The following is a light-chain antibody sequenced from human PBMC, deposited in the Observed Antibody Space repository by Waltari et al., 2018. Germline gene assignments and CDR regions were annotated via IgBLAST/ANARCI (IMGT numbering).Light chain of an antibody. CDR3: AAWDDSLIGRV. CDR1: SSNIGAHP. V-gene: IGLV1-44*01. Sequence: QSVLTQPPSTSGTPGQTVPISCSGSSSNIGAHPVTWYQQFPGTAPKVLGFANYHRPSGVPDRVSASKSGSSAALVISGLQSEDEGDYCCAAWDDSLIGRVFGGGTTLTVL. J-gene: IGLJ2*01. CDR2: ANY.